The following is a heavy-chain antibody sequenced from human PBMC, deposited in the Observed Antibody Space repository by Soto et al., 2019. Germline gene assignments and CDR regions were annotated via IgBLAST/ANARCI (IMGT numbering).Heavy chain of an antibody. D-gene: IGHD2-2*01. Sequence: QVQLVQSGAEVKKPGSSVKVSCKASGGTFSSYAISWVRQAPGQGLEWMGGIIPIFGTANYAQKFQGRVTITADESTSTAYMEQSSLRSEDTAVYYCARAVPAAIAFLPDYYFDYWGQGTLVTVSS. CDR2: IIPIFGTA. CDR1: GGTFSSYA. J-gene: IGHJ4*02. V-gene: IGHV1-69*12. CDR3: ARAVPAAIAFLPDYYFDY.